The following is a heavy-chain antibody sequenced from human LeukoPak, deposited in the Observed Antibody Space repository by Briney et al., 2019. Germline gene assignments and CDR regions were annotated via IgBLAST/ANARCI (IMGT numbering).Heavy chain of an antibody. Sequence: GGSLRLSCAASGFIFTNYGMNWVRKAPGKGLEWVAVIWFDGSKTFYADSVKGRFTISRDNSKNTLYLQMNSLRAEDTAVYYCAKGLSGGGQRGYFDYWGQGTLVTVSP. CDR3: AKGLSGGGQRGYFDY. V-gene: IGHV3-30*02. J-gene: IGHJ4*02. CDR1: GFIFTNYG. D-gene: IGHD4-23*01. CDR2: IWFDGSKT.